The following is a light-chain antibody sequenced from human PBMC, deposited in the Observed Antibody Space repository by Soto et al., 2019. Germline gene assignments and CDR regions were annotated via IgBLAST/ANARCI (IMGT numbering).Light chain of an antibody. CDR3: LLSYSGPSI. CDR1: TGTVTSGHY. CDR2: DIS. Sequence: QAVVTQEPSLTVSPGGTVTLPWGYSTGTVTSGHYPYWFQLKPGQAPRTLLYDISNKHSWTPARFSGSLLGGKAALTLSGAQPEDEADYYCLLSYSGPSIFGGGTQLTVL. V-gene: IGLV7-46*01. J-gene: IGLJ7*01.